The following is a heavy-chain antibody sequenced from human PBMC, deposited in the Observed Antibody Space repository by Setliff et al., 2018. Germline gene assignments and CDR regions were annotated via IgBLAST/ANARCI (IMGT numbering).Heavy chain of an antibody. CDR1: GFTFSSYG. J-gene: IGHJ4*02. CDR2: IRYDGSNK. D-gene: IGHD2-21*02. Sequence: GGSLRLSCAASGFTFSSYGMHWVRQAPGKGLEWVAFIRYDGSNKYYADSVKGRFTISRDNSKNTRYLQMNSLRAEDTAVYYCAKDPLYCGGDCYSEGYYFDYWGQGTLVTVSS. V-gene: IGHV3-30*02. CDR3: AKDPLYCGGDCYSEGYYFDY.